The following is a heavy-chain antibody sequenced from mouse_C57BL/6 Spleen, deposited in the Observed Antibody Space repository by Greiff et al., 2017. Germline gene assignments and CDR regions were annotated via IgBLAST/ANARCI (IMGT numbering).Heavy chain of an antibody. D-gene: IGHD1-1*01. CDR3: ARDRGSSQAWFAY. Sequence: EVMLVESGGGLVKPGGSLKLSCAASGFTFSSYAMSWVRQTPEKRLEWVATISDGGSYTYYPDNVKGRFTISRDNAKNNLYLQMSHLKSEDTAMYYCARDRGSSQAWFAYWGQGTLVTVSA. J-gene: IGHJ3*01. CDR2: ISDGGSYT. V-gene: IGHV5-4*01. CDR1: GFTFSSYA.